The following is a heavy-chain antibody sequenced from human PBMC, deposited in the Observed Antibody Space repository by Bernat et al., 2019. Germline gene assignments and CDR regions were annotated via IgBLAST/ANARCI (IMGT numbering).Heavy chain of an antibody. J-gene: IGHJ4*02. V-gene: IGHV3-49*04. CDR3: TWGDTVTTNHDY. Sequence: EVQLVESGGGLVQPGRSLRLSCTASGFTFGDYAMSWVRQAPGKGLEWVGFIRSKAYGGTTEYAASVKGRFTISRDDSKSIAYLQMNSLKTEDTAVYYCTWGDTVTTNHDYWGQGTLVTVSS. CDR2: IRSKAYGGTT. D-gene: IGHD4-17*01. CDR1: GFTFGDYA.